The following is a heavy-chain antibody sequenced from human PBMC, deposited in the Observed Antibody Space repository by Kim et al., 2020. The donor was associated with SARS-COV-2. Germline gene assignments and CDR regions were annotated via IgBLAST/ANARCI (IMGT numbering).Heavy chain of an antibody. J-gene: IGHJ4*02. D-gene: IGHD2-15*01. V-gene: IGHV3-30*07. CDR3: ARDLSYGGLDF. Sequence: NYPESVKGRFAISRDTFKNTVYLQMNRLRDEDTAMYFCARDLSYGGLDFRGQGTLVTVSS.